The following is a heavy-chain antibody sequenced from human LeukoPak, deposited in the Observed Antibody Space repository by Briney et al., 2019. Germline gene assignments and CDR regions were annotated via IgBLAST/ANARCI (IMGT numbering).Heavy chain of an antibody. CDR3: ASVYCSSTSCYTGSFDY. V-gene: IGHV1-24*01. CDR1: GYTLTELS. CDR2: FDPEDGET. D-gene: IGHD2-2*02. J-gene: IGHJ4*02. Sequence: ASVKVSCKVSGYTLTELSMHWVRQAPGKGLEWMGGFDPEDGETIYAQKFQGRVTMTRDTSTSTVYMELSSLRSEDTAVYYCASVYCSSTSCYTGSFDYWGQGTLVTVSS.